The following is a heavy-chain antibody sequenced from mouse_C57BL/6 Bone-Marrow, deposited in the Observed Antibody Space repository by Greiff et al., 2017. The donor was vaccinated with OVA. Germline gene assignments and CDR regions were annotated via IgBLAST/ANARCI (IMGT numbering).Heavy chain of an antibody. D-gene: IGHD1-1*01. V-gene: IGHV5-9*01. Sequence: EVMLVESGGGLVKPGGSLKLSCAASGFTFSSYTMSWVRQTPEKRLEWVATISGGGGNTYYPDSVKGRFTISRDNAKNTLYLQMSSLRSEDTALYYCARHGYYGSSSWFAYWGQGTLVTVSA. CDR2: ISGGGGNT. CDR3: ARHGYYGSSSWFAY. CDR1: GFTFSSYT. J-gene: IGHJ3*01.